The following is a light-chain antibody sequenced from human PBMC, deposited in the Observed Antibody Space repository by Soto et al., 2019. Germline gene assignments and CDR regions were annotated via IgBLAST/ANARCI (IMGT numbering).Light chain of an antibody. CDR3: QQYGRSPLT. Sequence: EIVLTQSPGTLSLSPGERATLSCRASQSGYSNFLAWYQQKPGQAPRLLIYGASSRATGIPNRFSGSGSGTDFTLTISRLEPEDVAVYYCQQYGRSPLTFGGGTKVEIK. CDR1: QSGYSNF. J-gene: IGKJ4*01. V-gene: IGKV3-20*01. CDR2: GAS.